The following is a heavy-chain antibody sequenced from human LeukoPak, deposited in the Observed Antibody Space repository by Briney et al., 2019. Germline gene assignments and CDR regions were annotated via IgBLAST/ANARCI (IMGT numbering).Heavy chain of an antibody. J-gene: IGHJ4*02. Sequence: SETLSLTCTVSGGSISSYYWSWIRQPPGKGLEWIGYIYYSGSTNYSPSLKSRVTISLDTSKNQFSLKLSSVTAADTAVYYCARDRAGSSWWDYWGQGTLVTVSS. V-gene: IGHV4-59*01. CDR1: GGSISSYY. CDR2: IYYSGST. CDR3: ARDRAGSSWWDY. D-gene: IGHD6-13*01.